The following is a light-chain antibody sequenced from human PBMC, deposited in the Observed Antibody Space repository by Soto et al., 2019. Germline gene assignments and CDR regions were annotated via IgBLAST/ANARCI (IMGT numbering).Light chain of an antibody. CDR1: SSNIGAGYE. CDR3: QVYGRSLGGYV. J-gene: IGLJ1*01. Sequence: QSVLTQPPSVSEAPGQRVTISCTGSSSNIGAGYEAHWYQQVPGTAPKLLIYENNNRPSGVPDRFSGSKSGTSASLAITGVQGEDGAGDFFQVYGRSLGGYVFGTGTKVTVL. V-gene: IGLV1-40*01. CDR2: ENN.